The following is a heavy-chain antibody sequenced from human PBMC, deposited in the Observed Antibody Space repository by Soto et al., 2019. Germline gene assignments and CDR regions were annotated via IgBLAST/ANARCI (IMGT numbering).Heavy chain of an antibody. D-gene: IGHD2-15*01. V-gene: IGHV4-39*01. CDR1: GGSISSSSYY. J-gene: IGHJ4*02. Sequence: PSETLSLTCTVSGGSISSSSYYWGWIRQPPGKGLEWIGSIYYSGSTYYNPSLKSRVTISVDTSKNQFSLKLSSVTAADTAVYYCARRSVVVVAAVDCWGQGTLVTVSS. CDR2: IYYSGST. CDR3: ARRSVVVVAAVDC.